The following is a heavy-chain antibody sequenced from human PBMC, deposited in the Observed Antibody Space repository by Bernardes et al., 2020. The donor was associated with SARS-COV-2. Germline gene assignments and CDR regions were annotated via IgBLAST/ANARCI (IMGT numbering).Heavy chain of an antibody. Sequence: GGAPRPPFAAPWFPLSSYCMKRVRQAPGEGVGWVSSNSNSSWYIYYADSVKGRFTIPRDNAKNSLYLQMNSLRAEDTAVYYCARDYNLNTPRQYNWFDPWGQGTLVTVSS. J-gene: IGHJ5*02. D-gene: IGHD1-20*01. CDR1: WFPLSSYC. CDR3: ARDYNLNTPRQYNWFDP. V-gene: IGHV3-21*01. CDR2: NSNSSWYI.